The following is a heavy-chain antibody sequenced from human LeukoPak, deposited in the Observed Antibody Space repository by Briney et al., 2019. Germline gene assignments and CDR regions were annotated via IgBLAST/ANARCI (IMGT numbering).Heavy chain of an antibody. J-gene: IGHJ4*02. D-gene: IGHD1-26*01. Sequence: GGSLLLSCVASGFTFSISWVTWVRQAPGKGLEWVANIDKHGSGKYYVASVKGRFAISRDYASNSVFLQMDSLRAEDTSVYYCARDAGWGYYDLWGQGTPVTVSS. CDR1: GFTFSISW. CDR2: IDKHGSGK. CDR3: ARDAGWGYYDL. V-gene: IGHV3-7*01.